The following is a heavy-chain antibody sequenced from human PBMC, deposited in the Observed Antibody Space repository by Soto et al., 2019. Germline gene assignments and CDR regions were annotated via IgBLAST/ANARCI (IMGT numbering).Heavy chain of an antibody. CDR1: VGTFISYT. CDR3: AGSYGDYLSGAFDI. V-gene: IGHV1-69*02. Sequence: SVKVSCKSSVGTFISYTISWLRQAPGQGLEWMGMINPILGIAHYAQKFQGRVMITADKSTSTAYMALSSLRSEDTAVYFCAGSYGDYLSGAFDIWGQGTMVTVS. CDR2: INPILGIA. J-gene: IGHJ3*02. D-gene: IGHD4-17*01.